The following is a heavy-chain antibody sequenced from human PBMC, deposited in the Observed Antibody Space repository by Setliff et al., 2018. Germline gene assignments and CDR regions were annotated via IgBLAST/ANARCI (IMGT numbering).Heavy chain of an antibody. CDR1: GFTFSSYT. CDR2: IISSGSHI. CDR3: TRDYGFCSGGSCSYYGMDV. J-gene: IGHJ6*02. V-gene: IGHV3-21*01. Sequence: VGSLRLSCAGSGFTFSSYTMNWVRQAPGKRLEWVSSIISSGSHIYYADSVKGRFTSSRDNAKNSLYLQMNSLRADDTAVYYCTRDYGFCSGGSCSYYGMDVWGQGTTVTVSS. D-gene: IGHD2-15*01.